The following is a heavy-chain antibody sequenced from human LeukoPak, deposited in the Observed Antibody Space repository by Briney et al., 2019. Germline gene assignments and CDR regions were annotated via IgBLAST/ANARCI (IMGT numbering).Heavy chain of an antibody. D-gene: IGHD2-2*01. CDR2: IYTSGST. CDR1: GGSISSGSYY. J-gene: IGHJ5*02. CDR3: ASGGYCGTTTCYPNWFDP. V-gene: IGHV4-61*02. Sequence: SETLSLTCTVSGGSISSGSYYWSWIRQPAGKGLEWIGRIYTSGSTNYNPSPKSRVTMSVDTSKNQFSLKLSSVTAADTAVYYCASGGYCGTTTCYPNWFDPWGQGTLVTVSS.